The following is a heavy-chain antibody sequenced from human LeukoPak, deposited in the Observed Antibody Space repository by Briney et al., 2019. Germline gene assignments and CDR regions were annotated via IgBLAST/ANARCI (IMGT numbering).Heavy chain of an antibody. CDR3: ARLATKTGTTFFPDYFDY. V-gene: IGHV1-18*01. CDR1: GYTFTSYG. J-gene: IGHJ4*02. D-gene: IGHD1-7*01. Sequence: ASVKVSCKASGYTFTSYGISWVRQAPGQGLEWMGWISAYNGNTNYAQKLQGRVTMTTDTSTSTAYMELRSLRSDDTAVYYCARLATKTGTTFFPDYFDYWGQGTLVTVSS. CDR2: ISAYNGNT.